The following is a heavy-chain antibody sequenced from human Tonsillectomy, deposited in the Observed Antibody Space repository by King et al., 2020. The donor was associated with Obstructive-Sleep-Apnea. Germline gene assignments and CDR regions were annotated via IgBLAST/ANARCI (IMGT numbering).Heavy chain of an antibody. CDR3: ARGYDYIWGSRPPMDY. CDR2: INTITGNP. V-gene: IGHV7-4-1*02. J-gene: IGHJ4*02. D-gene: IGHD3-16*01. CDR1: GYSFSDYA. Sequence: QLVQSGSELKKPGASVKASCQASGYSFSDYALNWVRQAPGQGLEWMGWINTITGNPTYAQGFTGRFVFSLDTSVNTTYLQISNLKAEDTAVYYCARGYDYIWGSRPPMDYWGQGTLVTVSS.